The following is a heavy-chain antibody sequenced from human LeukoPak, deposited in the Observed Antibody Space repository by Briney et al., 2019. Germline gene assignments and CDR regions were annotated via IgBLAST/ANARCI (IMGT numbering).Heavy chain of an antibody. J-gene: IGHJ4*02. CDR2: FSCSGST. CDR3: ARDWNRYAY. CDR1: GGSISSCTYS. V-gene: IGHV4-39*07. D-gene: IGHD1-1*01. Sequence: NPSETLSLTCSVSGGSISSCTYSWGWIRQPPGKGLEWIGSFSCSGSTYYDPSLKSRVTISVDTSKSQFSLYMDSVTAADTAVYYCARDWNRYAYWGQGTLVTVSS.